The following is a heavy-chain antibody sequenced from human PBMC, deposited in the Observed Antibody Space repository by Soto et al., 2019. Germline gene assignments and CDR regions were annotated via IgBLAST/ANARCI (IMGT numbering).Heavy chain of an antibody. CDR1: GGSFSGYY. D-gene: IGHD2-21*02. CDR3: ARGGDWQFDY. Sequence: SETLSLTCAVYGGSFSGYYWSWIRQPPGKGLEWIGEINHSGSTYYNPSLKSRVTILVEKSKNQVSLELSSMTAADTAVYYCARGGDWQFDYWGQGTLVTVSS. J-gene: IGHJ4*02. V-gene: IGHV4-34*01. CDR2: INHSGST.